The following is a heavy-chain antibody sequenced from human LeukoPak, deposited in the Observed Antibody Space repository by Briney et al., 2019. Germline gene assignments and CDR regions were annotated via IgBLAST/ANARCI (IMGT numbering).Heavy chain of an antibody. CDR2: IRTKDET. Sequence: GGSLRLSCAVSGVTLSDSSTHWIRQPSGKGLEWVGRIRTKDETVYAASVKGRFTLSRDDSKNTAYLQMDSLKTEDTAIYYCSRVSPVSGGWFDALDDWGQGTMVTVSS. V-gene: IGHV3-73*01. CDR1: GVTLSDSS. D-gene: IGHD6-19*01. J-gene: IGHJ3*01. CDR3: SRVSPVSGGWFDALDD.